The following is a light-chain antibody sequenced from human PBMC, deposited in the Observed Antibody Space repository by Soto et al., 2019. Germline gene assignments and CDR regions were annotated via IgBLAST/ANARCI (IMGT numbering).Light chain of an antibody. CDR3: QQYNNWPPLFT. J-gene: IGKJ3*01. Sequence: EIVMTQSPATLSVSPGERATLSCRASQSVSSNLALYQQKPGQAPRLLIYGASTRATGIPARFSGSGSGTEFTLTISSLQSEDFAVYYCQQYNNWPPLFTFGPGTKVDIK. CDR2: GAS. V-gene: IGKV3-15*01. CDR1: QSVSSN.